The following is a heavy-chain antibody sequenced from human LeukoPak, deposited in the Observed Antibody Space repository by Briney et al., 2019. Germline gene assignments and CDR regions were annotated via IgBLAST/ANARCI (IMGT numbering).Heavy chain of an antibody. CDR1: GYTFSSYY. CDR3: ARDWSSYSRADYFDY. V-gene: IGHV1-46*01. D-gene: IGHD1-26*01. J-gene: IGHJ4*02. Sequence: ASVKVSCKASGYTFSSYYMHWVRQAPGQGLEWMGVINPSGDSTTYAQKFQGRVTVTRDTSTSTVYMEVSSLRSEGTAVYYCARDWSSYSRADYFDYWGQGTLVTVSS. CDR2: INPSGDST.